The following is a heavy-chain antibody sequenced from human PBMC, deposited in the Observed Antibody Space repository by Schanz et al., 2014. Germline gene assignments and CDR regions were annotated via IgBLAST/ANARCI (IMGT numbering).Heavy chain of an antibody. CDR2: ITGASDHI. D-gene: IGHD2-2*01. CDR1: GFIFGSSV. Sequence: EVQLLESGGGLVQPGGSLRLSCAASGFIFGSSVMAWVRQAPGKGLEWVSGITGASDHIDYAESVKGRFTISRDNSKNTLYLQMDSLRAEDTAVYFCGKKVPAYKPFDSWGQGTLVTVSS. J-gene: IGHJ4*02. V-gene: IGHV3-23*01. CDR3: GKKVPAYKPFDS.